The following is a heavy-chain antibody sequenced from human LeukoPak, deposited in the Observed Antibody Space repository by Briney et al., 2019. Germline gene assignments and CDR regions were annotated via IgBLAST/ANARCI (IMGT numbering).Heavy chain of an antibody. J-gene: IGHJ4*02. Sequence: GGSLRLSCAASGFTGSSKYMNWVRQAPGKGLEWVSVIYSSGGNTYYADSVKGRFTISRDNSKNMLYLQMNSLKAEDTAVYYCARDSSVSSSDYYPLGYWGQGTLVTVSS. CDR1: GFTGSSKY. V-gene: IGHV3-66*01. CDR3: ARDSSVSSSDYYPLGY. D-gene: IGHD3-22*01. CDR2: IYSSGGNT.